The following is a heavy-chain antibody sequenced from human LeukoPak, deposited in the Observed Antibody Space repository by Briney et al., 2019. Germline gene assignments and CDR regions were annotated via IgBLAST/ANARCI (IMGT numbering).Heavy chain of an antibody. CDR2: ISRSGSTI. CDR1: GFTFSDYY. Sequence: GGSLRLSCAASGFTFSDYYMSWIRQAPGKGLEWVSYISRSGSTIYYADSVKGRFTISRDNAKNSLYLQMNSLRAEDTAVYYCARIIAAHYYMDVWGKGTTVTVSS. J-gene: IGHJ6*03. V-gene: IGHV3-11*01. D-gene: IGHD6-6*01. CDR3: ARIIAAHYYMDV.